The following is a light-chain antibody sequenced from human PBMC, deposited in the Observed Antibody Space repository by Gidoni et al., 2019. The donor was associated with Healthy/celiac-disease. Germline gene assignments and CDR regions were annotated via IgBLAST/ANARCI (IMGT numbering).Light chain of an antibody. Sequence: DIELTQSPAFLSASVGDRVTITCRASQSISSYLAWYQQKPGKAPKLLIYSASTLQCGVPSRFSGSGSGTEFTLTISSLQPEDFATYYCQQLNSYPLTFGGGTKVEIK. J-gene: IGKJ4*01. V-gene: IGKV1-9*01. CDR1: QSISSY. CDR3: QQLNSYPLT. CDR2: SAS.